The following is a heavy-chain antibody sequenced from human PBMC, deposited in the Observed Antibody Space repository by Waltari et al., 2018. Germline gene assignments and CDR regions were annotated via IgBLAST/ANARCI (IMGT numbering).Heavy chain of an antibody. CDR3: ARDLELRCFDY. D-gene: IGHD1-7*01. J-gene: IGHJ4*02. V-gene: IGHV3-48*01. CDR2: ISSSSSTI. Sequence: EVQLVESGGGLVQPGGSLRLSCAASGFTFSSYSMNWVRQAPGKGLEWVSYISSSSSTIYYADSVKGRFTISRDNSKNTLYLQMNSLRAEDTAVYYCARDLELRCFDYWGQGTLVTVSS. CDR1: GFTFSSYS.